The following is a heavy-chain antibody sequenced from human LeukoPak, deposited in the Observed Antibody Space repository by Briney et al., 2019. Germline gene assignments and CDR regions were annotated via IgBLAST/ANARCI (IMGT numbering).Heavy chain of an antibody. Sequence: GGSLRLSCAASGFTFSSYSMNWVRQAPGKGLEWISYISSRSTTIYYADSVKGRFTISRDNAKNTLYLQMNSLRAEDTAVYYCARDRAAADLDYWGQGTLVTVSS. CDR3: ARDRAAADLDY. V-gene: IGHV3-48*01. CDR2: ISSRSTTI. J-gene: IGHJ4*02. CDR1: GFTFSSYS. D-gene: IGHD6-13*01.